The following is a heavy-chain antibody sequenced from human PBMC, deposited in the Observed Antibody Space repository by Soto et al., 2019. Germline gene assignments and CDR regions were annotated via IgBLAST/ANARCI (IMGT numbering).Heavy chain of an antibody. D-gene: IGHD2-15*01. V-gene: IGHV3-23*01. J-gene: IGHJ4*02. CDR1: GFTFSSYA. CDR2: ISGSGGST. Sequence: EVQLLESGGGLVQPGGSLRLSCAASGFTFSSYAMSWVRQAPGKGLEWVSAISGSGGSTYYADSVKGRFTISRDNSKNTRYLQMNSLRAEDTAVYYCAKRGYCGGDSCYHQKFDYWGQGTLVTVSS. CDR3: AKRGYCGGDSCYHQKFDY.